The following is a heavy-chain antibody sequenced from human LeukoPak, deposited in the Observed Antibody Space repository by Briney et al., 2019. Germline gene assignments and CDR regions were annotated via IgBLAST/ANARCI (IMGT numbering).Heavy chain of an antibody. J-gene: IGHJ4*02. CDR3: ARAATVTTGHIDY. V-gene: IGHV4-30-2*01. CDR1: GGSISSGGYS. CDR2: IYHSGST. Sequence: SETLSLTCAVSGGSISSGGYSWSWIRQPPGKGLEWIGYIYHSGSTYYNPSLKSRVTISVDRSKNQFSLKLSSVTAADTAVYYCARAATVTTGHIDYWGQGTLVTVSS. D-gene: IGHD4-17*01.